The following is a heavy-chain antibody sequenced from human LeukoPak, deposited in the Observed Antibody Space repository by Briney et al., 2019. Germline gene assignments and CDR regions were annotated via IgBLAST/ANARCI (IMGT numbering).Heavy chain of an antibody. CDR1: VFTFSSYS. Sequence: PGGPLRLSCAASVFTFSSYSMNWVRQAPGKGLEWVSYISSSSSTIYYADSVKGRFTISRDNAKNSLYLQMNSLRDEDTAVYYCARDVIQTPRYFDYWGQGTLVTVSS. CDR3: ARDVIQTPRYFDY. D-gene: IGHD2/OR15-2a*01. CDR2: ISSSSSTI. V-gene: IGHV3-48*02. J-gene: IGHJ4*02.